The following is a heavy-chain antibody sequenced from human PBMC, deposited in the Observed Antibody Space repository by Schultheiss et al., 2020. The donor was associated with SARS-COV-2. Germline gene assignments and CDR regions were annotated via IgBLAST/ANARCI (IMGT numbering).Heavy chain of an antibody. CDR1: GFTFRGYE. CDR3: ARDRRFLDY. D-gene: IGHD3-3*01. CDR2: ISGSGGST. J-gene: IGHJ4*02. Sequence: AGSLRLSCAASGFTFRGYEMNWVRQAPGKGLVWVSAISGSGGSTYYADSVKGRFTISRDNSKNTLYLQMNSLRAEDTAVYYCARDRRFLDYWGQGTLVTVSS. V-gene: IGHV3-23*01.